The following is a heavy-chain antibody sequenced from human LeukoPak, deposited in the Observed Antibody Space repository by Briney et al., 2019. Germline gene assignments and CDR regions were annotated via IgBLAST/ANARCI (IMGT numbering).Heavy chain of an antibody. CDR1: GFTFSSYS. J-gene: IGHJ4*02. CDR2: ISSSSTTI. D-gene: IGHD1-26*01. Sequence: GGSLRLSCAASGFTFSSYSMMWVRQAPGKGLEWVSYISSSSTTIHYADSVKGRFTISRDNAKNSVYLQMNSLRAEDTAVYYCARDGQWELPGGSFDYWGQGTLVAVSS. CDR3: ARDGQWELPGGSFDY. V-gene: IGHV3-48*01.